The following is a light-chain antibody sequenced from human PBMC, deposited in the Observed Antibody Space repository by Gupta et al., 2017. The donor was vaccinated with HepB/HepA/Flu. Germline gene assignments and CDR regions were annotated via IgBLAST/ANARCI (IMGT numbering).Light chain of an antibody. CDR3: AAWDDSLNGAV. Sequence: QAVLTHSPPGSATPGQPVSISCSGSSSNTGSNTVTWYQQFPGPAPKLLIFMDDQRPSGVPDRFSGAQSGTSASLAIIVLQSEDEAHYYGAAWDDSLNGAVFGGGTKL. J-gene: IGLJ3*02. CDR1: SSNTGSNT. CDR2: MDD. V-gene: IGLV1-44*01.